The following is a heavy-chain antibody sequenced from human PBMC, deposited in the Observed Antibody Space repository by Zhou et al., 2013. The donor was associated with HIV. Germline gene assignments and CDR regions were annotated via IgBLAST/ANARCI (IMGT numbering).Heavy chain of an antibody. J-gene: IGHJ3*02. Sequence: VQLVQSGAEVKKPGASVKVSCKTSGYTFTNYYIHLLRQAPGQGPEWMGWLNPNSGVTNFGQKFQGRVTVTRDTSISTVYIDLSRLRSDDTAVYYCARGRPGSIPGFDAFDIWGQGTMVTVSS. D-gene: IGHD3-10*01. CDR2: LNPNSGVT. V-gene: IGHV1-2*02. CDR3: ARGRPGSIPGFDAFDI. CDR1: GYTFTNYY.